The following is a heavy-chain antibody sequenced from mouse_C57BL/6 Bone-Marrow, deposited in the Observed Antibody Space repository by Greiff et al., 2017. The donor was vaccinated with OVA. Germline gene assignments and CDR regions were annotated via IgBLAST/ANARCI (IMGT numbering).Heavy chain of an antibody. CDR2: INPNNGGT. J-gene: IGHJ1*03. D-gene: IGHD1-1*01. CDR3: ARKYYGYWYFDV. Sequence: VQLQQSGPELVKPGASVKMSCKASGYTFTDYNMHWVKQSHGKSLEWIGYINPNNGGTSYNQKFKGKATLTVNKSSSTAYMELRSLTSEDSAVYYCARKYYGYWYFDVWGTGTTVTVSS. V-gene: IGHV1-22*01. CDR1: GYTFTDYN.